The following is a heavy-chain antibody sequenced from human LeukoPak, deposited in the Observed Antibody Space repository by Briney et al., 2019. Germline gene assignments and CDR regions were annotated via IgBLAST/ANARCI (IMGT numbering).Heavy chain of an antibody. Sequence: GGSLRLSCVTSGFTFSSYGMHWVRQVPGKGLEWVSVIYSGGSTYYADSVKGRFTISRDNSKNTLYLQMNSLRAEDTAVYYCAGYDGDAFDIWGQGTMVTVSS. CDR3: AGYDGDAFDI. CDR1: GFTFSSYG. V-gene: IGHV3-66*01. J-gene: IGHJ3*02. D-gene: IGHD2-2*01. CDR2: IYSGGST.